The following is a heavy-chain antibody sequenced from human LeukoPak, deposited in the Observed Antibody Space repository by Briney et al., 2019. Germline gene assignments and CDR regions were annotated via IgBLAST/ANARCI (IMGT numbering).Heavy chain of an antibody. CDR1: GFTFSSYS. J-gene: IGHJ4*02. Sequence: GGSLRLSCAASGFTFSSYSMNWVRQAPGKGREWVSSISSSSSYIYYADSVKGRFTISRDNAKNSLYLQMNSLRAEDTAVYYCARVDPYYDSSGYYFWGQGTLVTVSS. CDR2: ISSSSSYI. CDR3: ARVDPYYDSSGYYF. V-gene: IGHV3-21*01. D-gene: IGHD3-22*01.